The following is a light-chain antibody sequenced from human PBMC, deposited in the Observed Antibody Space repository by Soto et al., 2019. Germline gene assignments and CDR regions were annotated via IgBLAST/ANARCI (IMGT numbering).Light chain of an antibody. V-gene: IGLV2-14*01. CDR1: SSDVGAYNY. CDR3: ASYTTSSTVV. Sequence: QSALTQPASVSGSPGQSIAISCTGTSSDVGAYNYVSWYQQHPGKVPKPVIYDVSSRPSGISKRFSGSKSGNTASLTISGLQAEDEADYYCASYTTSSTVVFGGGTKLTVL. J-gene: IGLJ3*02. CDR2: DVS.